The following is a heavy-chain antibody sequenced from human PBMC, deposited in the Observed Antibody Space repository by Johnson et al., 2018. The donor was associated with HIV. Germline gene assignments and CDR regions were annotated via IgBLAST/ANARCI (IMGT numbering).Heavy chain of an antibody. D-gene: IGHD4-17*01. CDR1: GFTFSSYA. V-gene: IGHV3-43*01. J-gene: IGHJ3*02. CDR2: ISWDGGST. Sequence: VQLVESGGCVVQPGRSLRLSCAASGFTFSSYAMHWVRQAPGKGLEWVSLISWDGGSTYYADSVKGRFTISRDNSKNSLYLQMNSLRTEDTALYYCAKGRDGDSDAFDIWGQGTMVTVSS. CDR3: AKGRDGDSDAFDI.